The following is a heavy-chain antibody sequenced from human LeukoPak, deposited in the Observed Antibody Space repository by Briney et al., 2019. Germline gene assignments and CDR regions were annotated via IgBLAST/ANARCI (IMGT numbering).Heavy chain of an antibody. CDR2: IYYSGST. Sequence: SSEILSLTCTVSGGSISSGDYYWSWIRQPPGKGLEWIGYIYYSGSTYYNPSLKSRVTISVDTSKNQFSLKLSSATAADTAVYYCARVGRGSTSWIDYWGQGTLVTVSS. CDR3: ARVGRGSTSWIDY. V-gene: IGHV4-30-4*01. J-gene: IGHJ4*02. CDR1: GGSISSGDYY. D-gene: IGHD2-2*01.